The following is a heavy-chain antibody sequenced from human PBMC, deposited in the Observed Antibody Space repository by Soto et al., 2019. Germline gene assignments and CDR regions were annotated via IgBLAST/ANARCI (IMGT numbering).Heavy chain of an antibody. CDR2: INAGNGNT. V-gene: IGHV1-3*01. CDR1: GYTFTSYA. CDR3: ARGISEGVPAAMARWFDP. J-gene: IGHJ5*02. D-gene: IGHD2-2*01. Sequence: GASVKVSCKASGYTFTSYAMHWVRQAPGQRLEWMGWINAGNGNTKYSQKFQGRVTITRDTSASTAYMELSSLRSEDTAVYYCARGISEGVPAAMARWFDPWGQGTLVTVSS.